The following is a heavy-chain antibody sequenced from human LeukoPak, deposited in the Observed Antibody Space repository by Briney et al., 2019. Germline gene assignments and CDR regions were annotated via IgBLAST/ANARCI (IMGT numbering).Heavy chain of an antibody. CDR1: GFTFSSYS. V-gene: IGHV3-21*01. CDR3: ARASGKQLAGYLPDGFDI. J-gene: IGHJ3*02. CDR2: ISSSGTYV. Sequence: GGSLRLSCAASGFTFSSYSMNWVRQAPGKGLEWVSSISSSGTYVYYADSVKGRFTISRDNAKNSLSLQMNSLRADDAAVYYCARASGKQLAGYLPDGFDIWGQGTMVTVSS. D-gene: IGHD3-9*01.